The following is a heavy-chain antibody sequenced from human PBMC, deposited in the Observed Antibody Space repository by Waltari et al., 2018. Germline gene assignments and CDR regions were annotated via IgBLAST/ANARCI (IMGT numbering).Heavy chain of an antibody. V-gene: IGHV4-38-2*02. CDR3: VRDLGGSGNSWFDA. CDR1: SYSIRSGSF. Sequence: QVQLPESGPGQARPSETLSLTCFVSSYSIRSGSFWGWIRQPPGRGLQWIGSISHSANTYYNPSLKSRVSMSVDTSKNQFALKMTSVTAADTAIYYCVRDLGGSGNSWFDAWGQGTLVTVSS. J-gene: IGHJ5*02. D-gene: IGHD3-10*01. CDR2: ISHSANT.